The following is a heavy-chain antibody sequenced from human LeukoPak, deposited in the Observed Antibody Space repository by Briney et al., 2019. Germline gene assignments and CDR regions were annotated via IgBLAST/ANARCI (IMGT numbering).Heavy chain of an antibody. CDR3: ARTTLIGRGVVLTNWFDP. V-gene: IGHV4-59*01. CDR2: IYYSGST. Sequence: SETLSLTCTVSGGSISSYYWSWIRQPPGEGLEWIGYIYYSGSTNYNPSLKSRVTISVDTSKNQFSLKLSSVTAADTAVYYCARTTLIGRGVVLTNWFDPWGQGTLVTVSS. CDR1: GGSISSYY. J-gene: IGHJ5*02. D-gene: IGHD3-10*01.